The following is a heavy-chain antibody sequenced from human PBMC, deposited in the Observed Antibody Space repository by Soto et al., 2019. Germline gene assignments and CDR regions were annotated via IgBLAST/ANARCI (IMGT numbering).Heavy chain of an antibody. V-gene: IGHV1-18*01. CDR3: GRESFLEGPRPYYYGMDV. J-gene: IGHJ6*02. CDR1: GYTFTSYG. Sequence: ASVKVSCKASGYTFTSYGISWVRQAPGQGLEWMGWISAYNGNTNYAQKLQGRVTITTDTPTSTAYMELRSRRSDDTAFFYCGRESFLEGPRPYYYGMDVWGQGTTVTVSS. D-gene: IGHD3-3*01. CDR2: ISAYNGNT.